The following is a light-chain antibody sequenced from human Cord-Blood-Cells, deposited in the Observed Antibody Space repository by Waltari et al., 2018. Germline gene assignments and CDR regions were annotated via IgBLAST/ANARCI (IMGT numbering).Light chain of an antibody. J-gene: IGKJ3*01. Sequence: DIVMTQSPDSLAVSLGERATINCKSSQSVLYSSNNKNYLAWYQQKPGQPPKLLIYWASTLESGVPARFRGSGSGTDFTLTISILQAEDVAVYYCQQYYSTPFTFGPGTKVDIK. CDR3: QQYYSTPFT. V-gene: IGKV4-1*01. CDR2: WAS. CDR1: QSVLYSSNNKNY.